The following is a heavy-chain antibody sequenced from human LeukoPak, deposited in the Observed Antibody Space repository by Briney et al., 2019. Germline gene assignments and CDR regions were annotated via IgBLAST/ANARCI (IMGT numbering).Heavy chain of an antibody. J-gene: IGHJ4*02. D-gene: IGHD3-10*01. CDR3: ARVIYYGLFDY. V-gene: IGHV4-59*08. CDR1: GGSISSYY. Sequence: PSETLSLTCTVSGGSISSYYWSWIRQPPGKGLEWIGYIYYSGSTNYNPSLKSRVTISVDTSKNQFSLKLSSVPAADTAVYYCARVIYYGLFDYWGQGTLVTVSS. CDR2: IYYSGST.